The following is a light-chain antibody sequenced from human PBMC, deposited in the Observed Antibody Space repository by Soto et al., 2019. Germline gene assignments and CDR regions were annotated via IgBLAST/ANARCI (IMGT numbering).Light chain of an antibody. CDR3: QQRSKRPPSIT. J-gene: IGKJ5*01. CDR1: LSVSNS. Sequence: EIVLTQSPATLSLSQGQRATLSCRASLSVSNSLAWYQQKPGQAPRLLIYDASNRAAGIPARFSGSGSGTDFTLTISSLESEDFAVYYCQQRSKRPPSITVGQGTRLESK. CDR2: DAS. V-gene: IGKV3-11*01.